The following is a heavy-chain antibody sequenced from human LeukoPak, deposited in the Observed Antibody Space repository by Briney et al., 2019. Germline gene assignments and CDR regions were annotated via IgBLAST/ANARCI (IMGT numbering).Heavy chain of an antibody. D-gene: IGHD3-22*01. Sequence: ASVKVSCKASGYTFTVYSMHWVRQAPGQGLEWMGWINPNSGGTNYAQKFQGRVTMTRDTSISTAYMELSRLRSDDTAVYYCARELNYDSSGYYFDYWGQGTLATVSS. CDR3: ARELNYDSSGYYFDY. CDR1: GYTFTVYS. V-gene: IGHV1-2*02. CDR2: INPNSGGT. J-gene: IGHJ4*02.